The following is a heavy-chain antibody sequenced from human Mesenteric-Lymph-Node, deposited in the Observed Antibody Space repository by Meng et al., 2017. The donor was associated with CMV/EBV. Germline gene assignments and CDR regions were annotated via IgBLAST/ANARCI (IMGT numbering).Heavy chain of an antibody. D-gene: IGHD3-3*01. J-gene: IGHJ4*02. CDR1: GLTVSSNY. Sequence: GESLKISCAVSGLTVSSNYMSWVRQAPGKGLEWVANIKQDGSEKYYVDSVKGRFTISRDNSKNTLYLQMNSLRAEDTAVYYCARDRFLEWSFDYWGQGTLVTVSS. CDR3: ARDRFLEWSFDY. CDR2: IKQDGSEK. V-gene: IGHV3-7*01.